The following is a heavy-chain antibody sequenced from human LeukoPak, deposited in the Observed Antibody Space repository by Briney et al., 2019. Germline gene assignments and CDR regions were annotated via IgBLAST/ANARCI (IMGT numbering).Heavy chain of an antibody. CDR1: GFRFSSNG. CDR2: IRNDGSDR. D-gene: IGHD2-21*01. CDR3: VRDADWSFDY. J-gene: IGHJ4*02. Sequence: AGGSLRLSCVASGFRFSSNGMHWVRQAPGKGLEWVTFIRNDGSDRYYADSVKGRFTISRDTSKNTVYVQMNSLRSEDTAVYYCVRDADWSFDYWGQGTLVTVSS. V-gene: IGHV3-30*02.